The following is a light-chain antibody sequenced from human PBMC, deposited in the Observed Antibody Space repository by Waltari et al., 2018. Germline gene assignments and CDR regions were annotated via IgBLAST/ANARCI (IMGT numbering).Light chain of an antibody. CDR3: QTGGHGTWV. CDR2: INSDGSH. Sequence: QLVLTQSPSASASLGASVKLTCTLVSGHSSNIVACLQQHHEKGPRYLMKINSDGSHGKGDEIPDRFSGSSSGAERYLTISSVQAEDEADYYCQTGGHGTWVFGGGTKLTVL. V-gene: IGLV4-69*01. CDR1: SGHSSNI. J-gene: IGLJ3*02.